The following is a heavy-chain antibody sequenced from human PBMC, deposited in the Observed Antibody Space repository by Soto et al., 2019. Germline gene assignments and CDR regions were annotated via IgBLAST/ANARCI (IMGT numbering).Heavy chain of an antibody. J-gene: IGHJ3*02. D-gene: IGHD2-2*01. CDR1: GFTFSSYA. Sequence: LRLSCAASGFTFSSYAMHWVRQAPGKGLEWVAVISYDGSNKYYADSVKGRFTISRDNSKNTLYLQMNSLRAEDTAVYYCAAEEDIVVVPAAPGGALDIWGQGTMVTVSS. CDR2: ISYDGSNK. V-gene: IGHV3-30-3*01. CDR3: AAEEDIVVVPAAPGGALDI.